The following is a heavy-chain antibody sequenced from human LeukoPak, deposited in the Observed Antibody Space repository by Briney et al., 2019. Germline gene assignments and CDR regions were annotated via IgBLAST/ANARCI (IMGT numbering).Heavy chain of an antibody. CDR3: VRGLAWSWDV. CDR2: IKDDGRSI. D-gene: IGHD3-3*01. J-gene: IGHJ6*02. V-gene: IGHV3-74*03. Sequence: GGSLRLSCEASGFSFSDHWMEWVRQAPGKGLVWVSGIKDDGRSIKNADSVKGRFTISRDNGKSTLHLQMNSLRAEDTAVYYCVRGLAWSWDVWGQGTTVIVSS. CDR1: GFSFSDHW.